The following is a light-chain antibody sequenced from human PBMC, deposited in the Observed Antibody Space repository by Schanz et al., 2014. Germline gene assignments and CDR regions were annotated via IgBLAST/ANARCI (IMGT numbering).Light chain of an antibody. J-gene: IGLJ3*02. V-gene: IGLV2-14*01. Sequence: QSALTQPASVSGSPGQSITISCTGTSSDIGGYNYASWYQQHPGKAPKLMIYDVSNRPSGVSNRFSGSKSGNTASLTISGLQAEDEADYYCCSYAGSSTWVFGGGTKLTVL. CDR1: SSDIGGYNY. CDR3: CSYAGSSTWV. CDR2: DVS.